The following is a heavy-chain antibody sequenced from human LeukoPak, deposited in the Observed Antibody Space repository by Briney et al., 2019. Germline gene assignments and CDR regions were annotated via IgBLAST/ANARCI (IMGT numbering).Heavy chain of an antibody. D-gene: IGHD6-6*01. V-gene: IGHV3-30*18. CDR3: AKVKKLVLGGYFDY. CDR2: ISYDGSNK. J-gene: IGHJ4*02. CDR1: GFTFSSYG. Sequence: GGSLRLSCAASGFTFSSYGMHWVRQAPGKGLEWVAVISYDGSNKYYADSVKGRFTISRDNSKNTLYLQMNSLRAEDTAVYYCAKVKKLVLGGYFDYWGQGTLVTVSS.